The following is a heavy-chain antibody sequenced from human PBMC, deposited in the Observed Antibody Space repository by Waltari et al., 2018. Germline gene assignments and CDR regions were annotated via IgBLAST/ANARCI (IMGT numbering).Heavy chain of an antibody. J-gene: IGHJ4*02. CDR1: GDTFSSNG. CDR3: ARDPYWSF. Sequence: QVHVVQSGTEVKKPGASVRVSCKVSGDTFSSNGLTWVRQVPGQGLEWMGWVSSYSGDVNYAQKFQGRLTMTTDSSTTTTYMELRNLRFDDTAVYFCARDPYWSFWGQGTLVTVSS. CDR2: VSSYSGDV. D-gene: IGHD2-15*01. V-gene: IGHV1-18*01.